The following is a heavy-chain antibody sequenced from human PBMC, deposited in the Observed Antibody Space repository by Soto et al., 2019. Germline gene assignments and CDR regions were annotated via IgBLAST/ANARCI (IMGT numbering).Heavy chain of an antibody. D-gene: IGHD2-15*01. CDR1: GFTFDDYA. Sequence: EVQLVESGGGLVQPGRSLRLSCAASGFTFDDYAMHWVRQAPGKGLEWVSGIRWNSGSIGYADSVKGRFTISRDNAKNSLYLQMNSLRAEDTALYYCAKDIGYCSGGSCYSGDDAFDIWGQGTMVTVSS. CDR2: IRWNSGSI. V-gene: IGHV3-9*01. CDR3: AKDIGYCSGGSCYSGDDAFDI. J-gene: IGHJ3*02.